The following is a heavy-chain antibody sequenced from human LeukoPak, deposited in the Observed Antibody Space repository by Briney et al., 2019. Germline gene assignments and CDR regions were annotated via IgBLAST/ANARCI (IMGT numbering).Heavy chain of an antibody. J-gene: IGHJ3*02. Sequence: GGSLRLSCAASGFTFSSYSMNWVRQAPGKGLERVSSISSSSSYIYYADSVKGRFTISRDNAKNSLYLQMNSLRAEDTAVYYCARDLKMDGGKKHPDAFDIWGQGTMVTVSS. CDR3: ARDLKMDGGKKHPDAFDI. V-gene: IGHV3-21*01. CDR1: GFTFSSYS. D-gene: IGHD4-23*01. CDR2: ISSSSSYI.